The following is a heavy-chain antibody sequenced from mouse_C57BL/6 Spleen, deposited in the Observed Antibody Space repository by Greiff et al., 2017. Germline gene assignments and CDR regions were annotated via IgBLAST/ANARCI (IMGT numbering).Heavy chain of an antibody. CDR1: GFTFSDYY. J-gene: IGHJ3*01. D-gene: IGHD2-4*01. Sequence: EVQRVESGGGLVQPGGSLKLSCAASGFTFSDYYMYWVRQTPEKRLEWVAYISNGGGSTYYPDTVKGRFTISRDNAKNTLYLQMSRLKSEDTAMYYCARHRDYHRFAYWGQGTLVTVSA. V-gene: IGHV5-12*01. CDR2: ISNGGGST. CDR3: ARHRDYHRFAY.